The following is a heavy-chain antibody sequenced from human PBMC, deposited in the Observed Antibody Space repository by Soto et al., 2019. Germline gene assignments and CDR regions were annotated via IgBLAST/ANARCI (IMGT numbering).Heavy chain of an antibody. D-gene: IGHD6-13*01. J-gene: IGHJ6*02. CDR3: ARGPGYSSSWFLNYYYGMDV. Sequence: SETLSLTCAVYGGSFSGYYWSWIRQPPGKGLEWIGEINHSGSTNYNPSLKSRVTISVDTSKNQFSLKLSSVTAADTAVYYCARGPGYSSSWFLNYYYGMDVWGQGTTVTVSS. V-gene: IGHV4-34*01. CDR1: GGSFSGYY. CDR2: INHSGST.